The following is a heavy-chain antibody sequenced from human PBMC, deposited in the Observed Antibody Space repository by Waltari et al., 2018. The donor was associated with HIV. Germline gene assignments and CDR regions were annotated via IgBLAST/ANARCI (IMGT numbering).Heavy chain of an antibody. V-gene: IGHV4-61*02. CDR1: GGSISSGYYY. CDR3: ARGYYYRMDV. D-gene: IGHD3-10*01. CDR2: FYTSGGT. Sequence: QVQLQESGPGLVQPSQTLSLTCTVSGGSISSGYYYWSWIRQPAGKGLEWIGRFYTSGGTNYNPSLKSRVTISVDTSKNQFSLKLSSVTAADTAVYYCARGYYYRMDVWGQGTTVTVSS. J-gene: IGHJ6*02.